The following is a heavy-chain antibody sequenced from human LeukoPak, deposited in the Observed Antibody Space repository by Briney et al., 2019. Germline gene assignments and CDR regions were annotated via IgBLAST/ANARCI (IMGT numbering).Heavy chain of an antibody. CDR3: ARDDNWGFDY. D-gene: IGHD7-27*01. J-gene: IGHJ4*02. CDR2: ISYDGSNK. Sequence: GRSLRLSCAASGFTFSSYGMHWVRQAPGKGLEWVAVISYDGSNKYYADSVKGRFTISRDNSKNTLYLQMNSLRAEDTAVYYCARDDNWGFDYWGQGALVTVSS. CDR1: GFTFSSYG. V-gene: IGHV3-30*03.